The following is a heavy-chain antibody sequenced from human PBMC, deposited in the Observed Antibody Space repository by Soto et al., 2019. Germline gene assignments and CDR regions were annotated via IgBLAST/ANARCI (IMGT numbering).Heavy chain of an antibody. J-gene: IGHJ6*02. V-gene: IGHV1-24*01. CDR1: GYTLTELS. Sequence: ASVKVSCKVSGYTLTELSMHWVRQAPGKGLEWMGGFDPEDGETIYAQKFQGRVTITRDTSASTAYMELSSLRSEDTAVYYCARGYQPLDVWGQGTTVTV. D-gene: IGHD2-2*01. CDR3: ARGYQPLDV. CDR2: FDPEDGET.